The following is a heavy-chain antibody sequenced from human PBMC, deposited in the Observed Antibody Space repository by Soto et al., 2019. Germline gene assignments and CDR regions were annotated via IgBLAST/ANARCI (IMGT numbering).Heavy chain of an antibody. CDR3: VGSGSFYYYYMDV. Sequence: ASVKVSCKASGYTFTSYYMHWVRQAPGQGLEWMGIINPSGGSTSYAQKFQGRVTMTRDTSTSTVYMELSSLRSEDTVVYYCVGSGSFYYYYMDVWGKGTTVTVSS. V-gene: IGHV1-46*01. J-gene: IGHJ6*03. CDR2: INPSGGST. CDR1: GYTFTSYY. D-gene: IGHD3-10*01.